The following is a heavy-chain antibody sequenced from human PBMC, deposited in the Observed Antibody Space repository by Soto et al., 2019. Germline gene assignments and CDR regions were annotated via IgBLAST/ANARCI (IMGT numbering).Heavy chain of an antibody. CDR1: GLTFRSYA. Sequence: GGSLRLSCAASGLTFRSYAMHWVRQAPGKGLEWVAVIWYDGADKYYADSVKGRFTISRDNSKNTLYLQMNSLRAEDTAVYYCARDLQNYDSSGYFDYWGQGTLVTVSS. V-gene: IGHV3-33*01. CDR3: ARDLQNYDSSGYFDY. CDR2: IWYDGADK. J-gene: IGHJ4*02. D-gene: IGHD3-22*01.